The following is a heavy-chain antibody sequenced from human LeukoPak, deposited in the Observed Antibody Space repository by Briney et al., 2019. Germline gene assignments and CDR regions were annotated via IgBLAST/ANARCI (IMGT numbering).Heavy chain of an antibody. CDR3: ARGKDYYDSSGYSPSYDY. CDR2: IYTSGST. Sequence: SQTLSLTCTVSGGSISSGSYYWSWIRQPAGKGLEWIERIYTSGSTNYNPSLKSRVTISVDTSKNQFSLKLSSVTAADTAVYYCARGKDYYDSSGYSPSYDYWGQGTLVTVSS. CDR1: GGSISSGSYY. J-gene: IGHJ4*02. V-gene: IGHV4-61*02. D-gene: IGHD3-22*01.